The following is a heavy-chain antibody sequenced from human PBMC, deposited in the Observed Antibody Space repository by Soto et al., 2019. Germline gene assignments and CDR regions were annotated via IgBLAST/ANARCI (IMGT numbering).Heavy chain of an antibody. D-gene: IGHD3-10*01. CDR1: GFTFSSYG. V-gene: IGHV3-33*01. J-gene: IGHJ2*01. CDR3: ARAIRGNWYFDL. CDR2: IWYDGSNK. Sequence: QVPLVESGGGVVQPGRSLRLSCAASGFTFSSYGMHWVRQAPGKGLEWVAVIWYDGSNKYYADSVKGRFTISRDNSKNTLYLQMNSLRAEDTAVYYCARAIRGNWYFDLWGRGTLVTVSS.